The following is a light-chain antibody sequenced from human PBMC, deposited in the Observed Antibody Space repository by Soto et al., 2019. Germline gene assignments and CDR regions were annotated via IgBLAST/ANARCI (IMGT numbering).Light chain of an antibody. J-gene: IGLJ2*01. V-gene: IGLV2-11*01. CDR2: DVS. CDR1: SSDVGNYNY. CDR3: CSYAVSFTLV. Sequence: QSALTQPRSVSGSPGQSITISCTGTSSDVGNYNYVSWYQQQPGKAPKLMISDVSKRPSGVPDRFSGSKSGNTAFLTIFRLQAEDEADYYCCSYAVSFTLVFGGGTKVTVL.